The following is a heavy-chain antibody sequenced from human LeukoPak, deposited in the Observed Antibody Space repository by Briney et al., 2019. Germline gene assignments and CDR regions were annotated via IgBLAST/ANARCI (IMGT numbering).Heavy chain of an antibody. Sequence: GGSLRLSCAASEITVNSNWVHWVRPAPGRGLVWVSRINSDGSTTNYADSVKGRFTISRDNAKNTLYLQMNSLRAEDTAVYYCTSYTSGWNWGQGTLVTVSS. CDR2: INSDGSTT. CDR3: TSYTSGWN. J-gene: IGHJ4*02. D-gene: IGHD6-19*01. CDR1: EITVNSNW. V-gene: IGHV3-74*01.